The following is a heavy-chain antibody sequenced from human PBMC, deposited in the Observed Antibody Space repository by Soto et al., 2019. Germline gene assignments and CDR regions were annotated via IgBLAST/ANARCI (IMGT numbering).Heavy chain of an antibody. D-gene: IGHD3-22*01. V-gene: IGHV1-69*13. Sequence: SVKVSCKASGGTFSSYAISWVRQAPGQGLEWMGGIIPIFGTANYAQKFQGRVTITADESTSTAYMELRSLRSEDTAVYYCARVSDSSGYPITGPVYYYYYGMDVWGQGTTVTVSS. CDR3: ARVSDSSGYPITGPVYYYYYGMDV. CDR2: IIPIFGTA. J-gene: IGHJ6*02. CDR1: GGTFSSYA.